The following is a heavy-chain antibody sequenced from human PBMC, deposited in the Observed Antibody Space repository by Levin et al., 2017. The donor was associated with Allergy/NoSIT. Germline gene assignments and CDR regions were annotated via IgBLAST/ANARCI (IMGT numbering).Heavy chain of an antibody. CDR1: GILFSSYD. CDR2: ISAGGNYI. J-gene: IGHJ6*02. V-gene: IGHV3-21*01. D-gene: IGHD3-22*01. Sequence: LSLTCAASGILFSSYDMNWVRQAPGKGLEWDSSISAGGNYIYYADSVKGRFTISRDNAKNSLFLQMNSLRAEDTAVYYCASWAMYHYDRSAFDYFYYAMDVWGQGTTVTVSS. CDR3: ASWAMYHYDRSAFDYFYYAMDV.